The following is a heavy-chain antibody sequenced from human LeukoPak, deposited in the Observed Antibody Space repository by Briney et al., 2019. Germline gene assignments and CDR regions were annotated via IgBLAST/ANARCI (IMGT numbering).Heavy chain of an antibody. CDR2: INPNSGDT. D-gene: IGHD6-25*01. CDR3: ARRIAAAGNIFQH. Sequence: GASAKVPCKASGYTFTGYYMHWVRQAPGQGLEWMGWINPNSGDTNYAQKFQGRVTMTRDTSISTVYMELSSLRSDDTAVYYCARRIAAAGNIFQHWGQGTLVTVSS. V-gene: IGHV1-2*02. J-gene: IGHJ1*01. CDR1: GYTFTGYY.